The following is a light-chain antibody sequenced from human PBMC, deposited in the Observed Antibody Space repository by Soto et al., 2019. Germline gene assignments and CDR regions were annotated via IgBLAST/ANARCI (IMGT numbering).Light chain of an antibody. CDR2: GAS. CDR1: QSLSSN. Sequence: EIVLTQSPGTLSVSPGEGATLSCRASQSLSSNLAWYQQKPGQAPRLLIYGASTRATGIPARFSGSGSGTEFTLTISSLQSEDFAVYYCQQYNNWWTFGQGTKGDIK. V-gene: IGKV3-15*01. J-gene: IGKJ1*01. CDR3: QQYNNWWT.